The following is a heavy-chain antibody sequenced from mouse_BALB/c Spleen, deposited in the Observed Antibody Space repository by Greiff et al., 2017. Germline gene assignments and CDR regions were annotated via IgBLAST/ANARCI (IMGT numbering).Heavy chain of an antibody. Sequence: EVKLQESGGGLVKPGGSLKLSCAASGFTFSDYYMYWVRQTPEKRLEWVATISDGGSYTYYPDSVKGRFTISRDNAKNNLYLQMSSLKSEDTAMYYCARDHYGSSAWFAYWGQGTLVTVSA. V-gene: IGHV5-4*02. J-gene: IGHJ3*01. CDR1: GFTFSDYY. CDR3: ARDHYGSSAWFAY. CDR2: ISDGGSYT. D-gene: IGHD1-1*01.